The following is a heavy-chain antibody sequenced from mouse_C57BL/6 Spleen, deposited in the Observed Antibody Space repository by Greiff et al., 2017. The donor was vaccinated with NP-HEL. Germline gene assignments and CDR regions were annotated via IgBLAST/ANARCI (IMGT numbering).Heavy chain of an antibody. CDR2: LWRGGST. V-gene: IGHV2-5*01. CDR1: GFSLTSYG. D-gene: IGHD3-2*02. Sequence: QVQLQQSGPGLVQPSQSLSITCTVSGFSLTSYGVHWVRQSPGKGLEWLGVLWRGGSTDYNAAFMSRLSITKDNSKSQVFFKMNSLQADDTAIYYCAKTRTAHVYYYAMDYWGQGTSVTVSS. CDR3: AKTRTAHVYYYAMDY. J-gene: IGHJ4*01.